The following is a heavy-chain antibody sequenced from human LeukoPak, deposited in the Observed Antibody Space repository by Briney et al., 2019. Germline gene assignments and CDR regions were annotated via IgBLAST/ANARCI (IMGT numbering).Heavy chain of an antibody. V-gene: IGHV3-7*03. CDR3: ARDPYFGDGHY. CDR1: GFTLSSYW. CDR2: IKQDGSEK. Sequence: PGGSLRLSCVASGFTLSSYWMFCVRQAPGKGLEPVTNIKQDGSEKYSVDSVKGRFTISRDNRKNSLYLQMNSLRADDTAVYYCARDPYFGDGHYWGQGTLVTVSS. J-gene: IGHJ4*02. D-gene: IGHD4-17*01.